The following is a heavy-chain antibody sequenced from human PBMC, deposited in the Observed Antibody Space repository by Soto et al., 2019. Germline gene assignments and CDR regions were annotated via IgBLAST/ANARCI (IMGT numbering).Heavy chain of an antibody. D-gene: IGHD3-22*01. J-gene: IGHJ5*02. V-gene: IGHV4-31*03. CDR3: AKFSYHDSSGYYFYWFDP. CDR2: IYYSGST. Sequence: PSETLSLTCTVSGGSISSGGYYWSWIRQHPGKGLEWIGYIYYSGSTYYNPSLKSRVTISVDTSKNQFSLKLSSVTAADTAVYYCAKFSYHDSSGYYFYWFDPWGQGALVTGAS. CDR1: GGSISSGGYY.